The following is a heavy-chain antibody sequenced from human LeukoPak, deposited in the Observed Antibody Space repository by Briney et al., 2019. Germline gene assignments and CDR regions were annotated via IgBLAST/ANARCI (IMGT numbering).Heavy chain of an antibody. V-gene: IGHV3-53*01. D-gene: IGHD6-13*01. CDR3: AFLDSSSWYGDYYGMDV. CDR2: MYSGGAT. CDR1: GFAVISNY. Sequence: GGSVRLSCAVSGFAVISNYMSWVRQAPGKGLEWVSIMYSGGATYYAESVKGRFTISRDSTKNTLYLQMNSLSAEDTAVYYCAFLDSSSWYGDYYGMDVWGQGTTVTVSS. J-gene: IGHJ6*02.